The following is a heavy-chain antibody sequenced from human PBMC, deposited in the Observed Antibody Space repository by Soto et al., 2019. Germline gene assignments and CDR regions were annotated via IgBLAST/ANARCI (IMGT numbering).Heavy chain of an antibody. CDR1: GFTFSSYS. V-gene: IGHV3-21*01. J-gene: IGHJ4*02. Sequence: EVQLVESGGGLVKPGGSLRLSCAASGFTFSSYSMNWVRQAPGKGLEWVSSISSSSSYIYYADSVKGRFTISRDNAKNSLYLQMNSLRAEDTAVYYCARDRLGIVVVVPAAIDYWGQGTLVTVSS. D-gene: IGHD2-2*01. CDR3: ARDRLGIVVVVPAAIDY. CDR2: ISSSSSYI.